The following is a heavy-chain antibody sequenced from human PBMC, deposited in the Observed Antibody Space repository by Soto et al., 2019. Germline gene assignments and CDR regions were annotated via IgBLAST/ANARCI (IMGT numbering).Heavy chain of an antibody. V-gene: IGHV4-39*01. Sequence: WETLSLTCTVSGGSIRSSSYYWGWIRQPPGKGLEWIGSIYYSGSTYYNPSLKSRVTISVDTSKNQFSLKLSSVTAADTAVYYCATVGDSGSYYGYWGQGTLVTVSS. CDR3: ATVGDSGSYYGY. CDR1: GGSIRSSSYY. CDR2: IYYSGST. J-gene: IGHJ4*02. D-gene: IGHD1-26*01.